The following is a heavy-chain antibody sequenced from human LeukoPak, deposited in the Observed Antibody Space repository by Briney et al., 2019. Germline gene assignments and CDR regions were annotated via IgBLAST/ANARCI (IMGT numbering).Heavy chain of an antibody. CDR2: ISGSGGTT. CDR1: GFTFSNYA. D-gene: IGHD6-13*01. J-gene: IGHJ4*02. CDR3: AKVWGAAAGSFDY. Sequence: GGSLRLSCTASGFTFSNYAMTWVRQAPGKGLEWVSTISGSGGTTYYADSVKGRFTISRDNSKNTLYLQMNSLRAEDTAIYYCAKVWGAAAGSFDYWGQGTLVTVSS. V-gene: IGHV3-23*01.